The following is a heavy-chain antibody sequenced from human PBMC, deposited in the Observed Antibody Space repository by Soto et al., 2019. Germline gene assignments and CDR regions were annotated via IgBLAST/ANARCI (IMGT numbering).Heavy chain of an antibody. D-gene: IGHD6-19*01. CDR2: MNPNSGNT. Sequence: GASVKVSCKASGYTFTSYDISWVRQATGQGLEWMGWMNPNSGNTGYAQKFQGRVTMTRNTSISTAYMELSSLRSEDTAVYYCARVRYSSGWYPGYNWFDPWGQGTLVTVSS. CDR1: GYTFTSYD. J-gene: IGHJ5*02. V-gene: IGHV1-8*01. CDR3: ARVRYSSGWYPGYNWFDP.